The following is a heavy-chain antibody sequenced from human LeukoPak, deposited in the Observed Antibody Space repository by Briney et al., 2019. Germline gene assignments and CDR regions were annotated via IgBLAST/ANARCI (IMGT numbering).Heavy chain of an antibody. V-gene: IGHV3-9*01. D-gene: IGHD3-10*01. Sequence: GRSLGLSCAASGFTFDDYAMHWVRQAPGKGLEWVSGISWNSGSIGYADSVKGRFTISRDNAKNSLYLQMNSLRAEDTAVYYCAKSVSITMVRGIDYWGQGTLVTVSS. CDR2: ISWNSGSI. J-gene: IGHJ4*02. CDR3: AKSVSITMVRGIDY. CDR1: GFTFDDYA.